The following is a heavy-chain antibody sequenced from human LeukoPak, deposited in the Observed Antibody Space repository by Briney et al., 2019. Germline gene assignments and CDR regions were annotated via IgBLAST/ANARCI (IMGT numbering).Heavy chain of an antibody. D-gene: IGHD6-19*01. CDR2: IWYDGSNK. Sequence: GGSLRLSCAVSGFTFSSYGMHWVRQAPGKGLEWVAVIWYDGSNKYYADSVKGRFTISRDNSKNTLYLQMNSLRAEDTAVYYCARGYSGWSREVWYFDLWGRGTLVTVSS. J-gene: IGHJ2*01. CDR1: GFTFSSYG. V-gene: IGHV3-33*08. CDR3: ARGYSGWSREVWYFDL.